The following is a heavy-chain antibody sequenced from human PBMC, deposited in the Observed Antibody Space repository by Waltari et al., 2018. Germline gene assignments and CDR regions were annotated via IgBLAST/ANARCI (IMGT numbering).Heavy chain of an antibody. V-gene: IGHV1-24*01. CDR3: ATGGMIAAAGRSWFDP. D-gene: IGHD6-13*01. J-gene: IGHJ5*02. Sequence: QVQLVQSGAEVKKPGASVKVSCKVSGYTLTELSMHWVRQAPGKRLEWMGGFDHEDGETIDAQKIQGRVTMTEETSTDTAYMELSSLRSEDTAVYYCATGGMIAAAGRSWFDPWGQGTLVTVSS. CDR2: FDHEDGET. CDR1: GYTLTELS.